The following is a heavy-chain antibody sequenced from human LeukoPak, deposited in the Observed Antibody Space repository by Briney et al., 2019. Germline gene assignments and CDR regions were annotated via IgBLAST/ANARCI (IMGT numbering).Heavy chain of an antibody. CDR3: ARRLAGTEDY. Sequence: SETLSLTSTVSGGSISSSSYYWCWIRQPPGRGLEWIGSFYYSGSTYYNPSLRSRVTISVDPSKNQFSLRLSSVTATDTAVYYCARRLAGTEDYWGQGTLVTVSS. V-gene: IGHV4-39*01. J-gene: IGHJ4*02. CDR2: FYYSGST. CDR1: GGSISSSSYY. D-gene: IGHD6-13*01.